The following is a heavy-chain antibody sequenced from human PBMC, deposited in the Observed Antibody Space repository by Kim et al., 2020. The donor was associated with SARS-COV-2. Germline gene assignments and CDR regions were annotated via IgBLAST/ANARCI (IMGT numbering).Heavy chain of an antibody. CDR3: AREGQSSGRAGTYDV. V-gene: IGHV3-30*01. Sequence: ASVKRRFTVSRDNPNNVMFLQLDSLRPEDTAVYYCAREGQSSGRAGTYDVWGRGTLVTVSS. D-gene: IGHD1-1*01. J-gene: IGHJ3*01.